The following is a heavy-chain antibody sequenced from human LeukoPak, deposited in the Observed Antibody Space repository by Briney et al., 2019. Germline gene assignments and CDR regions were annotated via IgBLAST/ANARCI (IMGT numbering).Heavy chain of an antibody. CDR3: AKRGASWSFDS. Sequence: GGSLRLSCAASGFTFSSIGMSWVRQAPGKGLEWVSSISGSGDSTYCADSVKGRFTISRDNSKNTLYLQMNSLRAEDTAVYYCAKRGASWSFDSWGQGTLVTVSS. CDR2: ISGSGDST. V-gene: IGHV3-23*01. D-gene: IGHD6-13*01. CDR1: GFTFSSIG. J-gene: IGHJ4*02.